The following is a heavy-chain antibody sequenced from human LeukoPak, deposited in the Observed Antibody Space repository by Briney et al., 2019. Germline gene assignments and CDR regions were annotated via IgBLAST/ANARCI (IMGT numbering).Heavy chain of an antibody. Sequence: PSETLSLTCAVYDGSFSDYYWSWIRQPPGKGLEWIGEINHSGSTNYNPSLKSRVTISVDTSKNQFSLKLSSVTAADTAVYYCARGYSYGYSIDYWGQGTLVTVSS. V-gene: IGHV4-34*01. CDR3: ARGYSYGYSIDY. CDR2: INHSGST. CDR1: DGSFSDYY. D-gene: IGHD5-18*01. J-gene: IGHJ4*02.